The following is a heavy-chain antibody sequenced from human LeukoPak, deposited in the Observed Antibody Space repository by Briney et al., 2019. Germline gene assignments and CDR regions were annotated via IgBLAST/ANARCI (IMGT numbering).Heavy chain of an antibody. V-gene: IGHV3-30-3*01. J-gene: IGHJ4*02. CDR2: ISYNGDSQ. D-gene: IGHD5-18*01. CDR3: ARDLVWGTSPTAMDY. CDR1: GFSFSSFP. Sequence: GGSLRLSCAASGFSFSSFPMHWVRQSPGKGLEWVAVISYNGDSQYYADSVKGRFTISRDNSQNMVYLEVSSLRAEDTAVYYCARDLVWGTSPTAMDYWGQGALVTVSS.